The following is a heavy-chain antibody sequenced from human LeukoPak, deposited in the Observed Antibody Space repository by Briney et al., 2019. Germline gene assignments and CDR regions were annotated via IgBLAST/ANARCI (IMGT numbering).Heavy chain of an antibody. V-gene: IGHV3-30*18. CDR1: GFTFSSYG. Sequence: GRSLRLSCAASGFTFSSYGMHWVRQAPGKGLEWVAVVSYDGSNKYYADSVKGRFTISRDNSKNTLYLQMNSLRAEDTAVYYCAKSTRGSGSYYGFDYWGQGTLVTVSS. J-gene: IGHJ4*02. CDR2: VSYDGSNK. CDR3: AKSTRGSGSYYGFDY. D-gene: IGHD3-10*01.